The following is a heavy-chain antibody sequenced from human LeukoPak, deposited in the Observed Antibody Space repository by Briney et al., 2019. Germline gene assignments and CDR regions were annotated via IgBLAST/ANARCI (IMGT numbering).Heavy chain of an antibody. CDR3: ARDGYQLLAHCDY. D-gene: IGHD2-2*01. Sequence: SETLSLSCTVSGGSVSSGSYYWTWIRQPPGRGLEWIGYINYSGSTNYNPSLKSRVTISVDTSKNHFSLKLNSVTAADTAVYYCARDGYQLLAHCDYWGQGTLVTVSS. CDR1: GGSVSSGSYY. J-gene: IGHJ4*02. CDR2: INYSGST. V-gene: IGHV4-61*03.